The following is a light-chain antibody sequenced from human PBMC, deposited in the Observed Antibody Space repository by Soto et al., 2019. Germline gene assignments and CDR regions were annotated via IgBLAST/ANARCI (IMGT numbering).Light chain of an antibody. Sequence: EIVMTQSPATLSVFPGERATLSCSASQSIGSLLAWYQQKHGQAPRLRIYGAAVRATGITGRFSGSGSGTEFTLTISSLHSEDFEVYYCQQYNDWPPLTFGGGTKVEIK. CDR1: QSIGSL. J-gene: IGKJ4*01. CDR2: GAA. CDR3: QQYNDWPPLT. V-gene: IGKV3-15*01.